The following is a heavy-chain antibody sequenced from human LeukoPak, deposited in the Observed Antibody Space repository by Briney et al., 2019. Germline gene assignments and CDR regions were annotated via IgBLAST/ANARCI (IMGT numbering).Heavy chain of an antibody. J-gene: IGHJ4*02. Sequence: ASVALSCTASGYRFVNYGIMWVRQAPGQGLEWMGVTHNGITKCGEKDQGRVSMTTTTSTSTANMELRGLRSEDTATYYGAKDRGMYNHFWSVSDSWGPGTLVIVSS. CDR1: GYRFVNYG. D-gene: IGHD3-3*01. CDR2: THNGIT. CDR3: AKDRGMYNHFWSVSDS. V-gene: IGHV1-18*01.